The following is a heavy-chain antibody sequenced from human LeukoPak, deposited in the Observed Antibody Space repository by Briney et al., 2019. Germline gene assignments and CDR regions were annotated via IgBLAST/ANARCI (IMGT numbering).Heavy chain of an antibody. J-gene: IGHJ4*02. CDR1: GYTFTVYY. CDR3: ARGPEVGYCSGGSCVHFDY. V-gene: IGHV1-2*02. CDR2: INPNSGGT. D-gene: IGHD2-15*01. Sequence: EASVKVSFKASGYTFTVYYMHWVRQAPGQGLEWMGWINPNSGGTNYAQKFQGRVTMTRDTSISTAYMELSRLRSDDTAVYYCARGPEVGYCSGGSCVHFDYWGQGTLVTVSS.